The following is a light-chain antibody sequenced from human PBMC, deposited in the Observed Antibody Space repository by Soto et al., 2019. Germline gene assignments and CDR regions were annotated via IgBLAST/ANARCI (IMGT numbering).Light chain of an antibody. CDR3: QQYGSSPYT. CDR2: GAS. J-gene: IGKJ2*01. Sequence: EIVLTQSPGTLSLSPGERATLSCRASQSVSSSYLAWYQQKPGQAPRLLIYGASNRATGIPDSFSGSGSGTDFTLTISRLEPEDFAVYYCQQYGSSPYTFGQGTKLEIK. V-gene: IGKV3-20*01. CDR1: QSVSSSY.